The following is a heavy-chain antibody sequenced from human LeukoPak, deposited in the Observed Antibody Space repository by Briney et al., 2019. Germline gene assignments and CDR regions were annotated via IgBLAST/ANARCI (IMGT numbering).Heavy chain of an antibody. CDR1: GYTFSNYD. CDR2: MNPNSGDT. V-gene: IGHV1-8*01. CDR3: ARMDFWSGRIEGYFDY. Sequence: GASVKVSCKASGYTFSNYDINWVRQATGQGLEWMGWMNPNSGDTGYAQKFQGRVTMTRDTSISTAYMELSRLRSDDTAVYYCARMDFWSGRIEGYFDYWGQGTLVTVSS. D-gene: IGHD3-3*01. J-gene: IGHJ4*02.